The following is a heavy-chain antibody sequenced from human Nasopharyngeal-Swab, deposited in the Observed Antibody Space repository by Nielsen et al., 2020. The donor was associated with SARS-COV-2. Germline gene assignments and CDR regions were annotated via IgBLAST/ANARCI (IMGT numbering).Heavy chain of an antibody. D-gene: IGHD6-6*01. CDR3: AREYSSSSRLSFSWFDP. Sequence: SVKVSCKTSGGTFSSYGISWFRQAPGQGLEWMGGIIPILPITNYAQKFQDRVTITADKSTSTAYMELSSLRSEDTAAYYCAREYSSSSRLSFSWFDPWGQGTLVTVSS. V-gene: IGHV1-69*10. CDR1: GGTFSSYG. CDR2: IIPILPIT. J-gene: IGHJ5*02.